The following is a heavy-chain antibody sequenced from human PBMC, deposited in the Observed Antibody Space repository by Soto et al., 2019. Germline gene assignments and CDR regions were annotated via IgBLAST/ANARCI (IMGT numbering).Heavy chain of an antibody. D-gene: IGHD3-22*01. J-gene: IGHJ5*01. CDR2: INHSGRV. V-gene: IGHV4-34*01. Sequence: SETLSLTCAVYGGSFSGHSWTWIRQSPGKGLEWIGDINHSGRVNYSPSPKSRVTISLDTSKNQFSLTLSAVTAADTAMYYCSTRAYDTNGYYRFDPWGQGTLVTVS. CDR3: STRAYDTNGYYRFDP. CDR1: GGSFSGHS.